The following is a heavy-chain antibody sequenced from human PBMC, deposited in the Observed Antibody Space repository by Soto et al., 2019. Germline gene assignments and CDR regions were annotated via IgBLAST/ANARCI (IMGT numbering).Heavy chain of an antibody. Sequence: QVQLVQSGAEVKKPGSSGKVSFQASGGTFSRYAISWVRQAPGPGLEWMGGIIPIFGTANYAQKFQGRVTITADESTSTAYMELSSLISEDTAVYYCARVAAGMWYFDYWGQGTLVTVS. V-gene: IGHV1-69*01. CDR3: ARVAAGMWYFDY. J-gene: IGHJ4*02. CDR2: IIPIFGTA. D-gene: IGHD6-13*01. CDR1: GGTFSRYA.